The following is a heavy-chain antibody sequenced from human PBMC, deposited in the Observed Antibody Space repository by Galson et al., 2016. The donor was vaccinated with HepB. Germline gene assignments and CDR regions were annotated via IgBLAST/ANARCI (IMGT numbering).Heavy chain of an antibody. CDR2: INTDGSST. Sequence: SLRLSCAASGFTFTTYWMHWVRQDPEKGLVWVSGINTDGSSTIYADSVKGRFTISRDNAKNTLPLQMNSLRAEDTAVYYCARGGYLTGRNFDYWGQGTLVAVSS. CDR3: ARGGYLTGRNFDY. J-gene: IGHJ4*02. V-gene: IGHV3-74*01. CDR1: GFTFTTYW. D-gene: IGHD3-9*01.